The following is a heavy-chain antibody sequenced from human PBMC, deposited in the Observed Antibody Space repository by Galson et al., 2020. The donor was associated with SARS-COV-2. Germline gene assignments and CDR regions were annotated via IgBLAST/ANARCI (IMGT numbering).Heavy chain of an antibody. D-gene: IGHD1-26*01. V-gene: IGHV2-5*02. Sequence: SGPTLVKPTQNLTLNCTFSGFPLSTSGVGVGWIRQPPGKALEWLALIYWDDDKRYSPSLKSRLTITKDTSKNQVVLTMTNMDPVDTSTYYCAHRQTIEYSFDYWGQGTLVTVSS. CDR2: IYWDDDK. CDR1: GFPLSTSGVG. J-gene: IGHJ4*02. CDR3: AHRQTIEYSFDY.